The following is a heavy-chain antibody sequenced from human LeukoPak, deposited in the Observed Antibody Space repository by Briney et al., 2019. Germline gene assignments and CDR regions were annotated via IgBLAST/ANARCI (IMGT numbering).Heavy chain of an antibody. V-gene: IGHV4-39*07. CDR2: IYDSGST. J-gene: IGHJ4*02. CDR3: ARAKVVPAATFDY. CDR1: GVSISSRIVY. D-gene: IGHD2-2*01. Sequence: KASETLSLTCTVSGVSISSRIVYWAWTRQPPGKGLEWIGSIYDSGSTYYNPSLRSPVTYYNPSLKSRVTISVDKSKNQFSLKLRSVTAADTAVYYCARAKVVPAATFDYWGQGTLVTVSS.